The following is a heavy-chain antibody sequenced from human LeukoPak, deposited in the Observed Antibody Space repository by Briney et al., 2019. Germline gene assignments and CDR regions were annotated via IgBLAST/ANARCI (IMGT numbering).Heavy chain of an antibody. D-gene: IGHD6-6*01. CDR1: GGSISSYY. CDR2: IYYSGST. CDR3: ARGGSSSRWYFDL. Sequence: SETLSLTCTASGGSISSYYWSWIRQPPGKGLEWIGYIYYSGSTNYNPSLKSRVTISVDTSKNQFSLKLSSVTAADTAVYYCARGGSSSRWYFDLWGRGTLVTVSS. V-gene: IGHV4-59*01. J-gene: IGHJ2*01.